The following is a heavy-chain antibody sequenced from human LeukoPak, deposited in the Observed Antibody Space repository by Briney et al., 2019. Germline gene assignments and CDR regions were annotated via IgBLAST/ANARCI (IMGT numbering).Heavy chain of an antibody. CDR3: ARAAGSSSYKYYYYYYYMDV. V-gene: IGHV1-2*02. Sequence: GASVKVSCKASGYTFTGYYMHWVRQAPGQGLEWMGWINPNSGDTNYAQKFQGRVTMTRDTSISTAYMELSRLRSDDTAVYYCARAAGSSSYKYYYYYYYMDVWGKGTTVTVSS. CDR2: INPNSGDT. J-gene: IGHJ6*03. CDR1: GYTFTGYY. D-gene: IGHD6-6*01.